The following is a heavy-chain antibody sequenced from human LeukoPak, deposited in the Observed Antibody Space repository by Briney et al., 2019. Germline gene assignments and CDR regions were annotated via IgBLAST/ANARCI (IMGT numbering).Heavy chain of an antibody. CDR1: GYTFTGYY. J-gene: IGHJ4*02. CDR3: ARVSKQQLVRPSPFDY. V-gene: IGHV1-18*04. D-gene: IGHD6-13*01. CDR2: ISAYNGNT. Sequence: ASVKVSCKASGYTFTGYYMHWVRQAPGQGLEWMGWISAYNGNTNYAQKLQGRVTMTTDTSTSTAYMELRSLRSDDTAVYYCARVSKQQLVRPSPFDYWGQGTLVTVSS.